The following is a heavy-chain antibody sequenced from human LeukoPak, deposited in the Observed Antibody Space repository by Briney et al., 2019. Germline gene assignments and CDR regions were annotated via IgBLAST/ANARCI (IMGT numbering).Heavy chain of an antibody. V-gene: IGHV3-23*01. CDR1: GFTFSSYA. D-gene: IGHD3-22*01. Sequence: GGTLRLSCAASGFTFSSYAMSWVRQAPGKGLEWVSAISGSGGSTYYADSVKGRFTIYRDNSKNTLHLQMNSLRAEDTAVYYCAKDAKPYYYDSSGYYYAGAFDIWGQGTMVTVSS. CDR2: ISGSGGST. CDR3: AKDAKPYYYDSSGYYYAGAFDI. J-gene: IGHJ3*02.